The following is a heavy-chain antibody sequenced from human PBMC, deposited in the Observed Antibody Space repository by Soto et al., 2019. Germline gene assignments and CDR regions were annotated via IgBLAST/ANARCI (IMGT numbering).Heavy chain of an antibody. Sequence: EVQLVESGGGLVQPGGSLRLSCAASGFTFSSYWMSWVRQAPGKGLEWVANIKQDGSETYYVDSVEGRFTISRDNAKNSLYLQMNSLRAEDRAIYYCARDRFYDDYHKFDYWGQGTLVIVSS. CDR2: IKQDGSET. D-gene: IGHD3-16*01. V-gene: IGHV3-7*03. CDR1: GFTFSSYW. CDR3: ARDRFYDDYHKFDY. J-gene: IGHJ4*02.